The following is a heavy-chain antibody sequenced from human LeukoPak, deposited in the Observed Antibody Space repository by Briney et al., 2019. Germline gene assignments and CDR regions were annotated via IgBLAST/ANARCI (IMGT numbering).Heavy chain of an antibody. V-gene: IGHV3-9*01. Sequence: GGSLRLSCSGSGFTFEDYGMHWVRQAPGKGLEWVASISWNSGHLGYGDSVEGRFTVSRDNAKNSLSLEMNILRVEDTAFYFCAKDIVKGSASGTFDHWGQGTLVTVSS. CDR3: AKDIVKGSASGTFDH. CDR2: ISWNSGHL. D-gene: IGHD3-10*01. J-gene: IGHJ4*02. CDR1: GFTFEDYG.